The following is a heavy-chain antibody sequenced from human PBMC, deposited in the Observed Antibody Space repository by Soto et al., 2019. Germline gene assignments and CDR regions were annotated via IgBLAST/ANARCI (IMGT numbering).Heavy chain of an antibody. CDR2: INPKSGGT. J-gene: IGHJ6*02. CDR3: ARGHSTDCSNGVCSFFYNHEMDV. V-gene: IGHV1-2*04. CDR1: GYSFTDYH. D-gene: IGHD2-8*01. Sequence: QVQLVQSGAEVKKPGASVKVSCKASGYSFTDYHVHWVRQAPGQGLEWLGRINPKSGGTSTAQKFQGWVPRTRDTAINTAYMDLTRLRSDDTAVYYCARGHSTDCSNGVCSFFYNHEMDVWGQGTPITV.